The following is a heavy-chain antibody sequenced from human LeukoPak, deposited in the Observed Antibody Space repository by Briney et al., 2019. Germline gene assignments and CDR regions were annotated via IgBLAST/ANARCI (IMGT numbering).Heavy chain of an antibody. CDR1: GGSISGYH. Sequence: SETLSLTCNVSGGSISGYHWSWIRQPPGKGLEWLGYIYYSGSSNYNPSLKSRVTMSADTSKNQFSLKLSSVTAADTDVYYCARVPRSYYYYYYMDVWGKGTTVTVSS. CDR2: IYYSGSS. J-gene: IGHJ6*03. V-gene: IGHV4-59*01. CDR3: ARVPRSYYYYYYMDV.